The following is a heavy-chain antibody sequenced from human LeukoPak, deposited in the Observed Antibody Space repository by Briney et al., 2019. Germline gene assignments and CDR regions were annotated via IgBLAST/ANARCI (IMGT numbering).Heavy chain of an antibody. CDR2: ITPSGGSS. CDR3: ARVLCTGGSCYSFFDY. J-gene: IGHJ4*02. V-gene: IGHV1-46*01. Sequence: ASLKVSCKASGYTFTSYYMHWVRQAPGQGLEWGGIITPSGGSSNYAQKFQGRVTMTRDTSTSTVYMELSSLRSEDTAVYYCARVLCTGGSCYSFFDYWGQGTLVTVSS. CDR1: GYTFTSYY. D-gene: IGHD2-15*01.